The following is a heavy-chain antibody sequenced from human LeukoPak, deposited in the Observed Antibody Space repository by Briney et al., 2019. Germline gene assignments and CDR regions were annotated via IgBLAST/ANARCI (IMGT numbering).Heavy chain of an antibody. D-gene: IGHD1-26*01. J-gene: IGHJ4*02. Sequence: GGSLRLSCVASGFPFSSYGMHWVRQAPGKGLEWVAVIWSVGGAEYYADSVKGRFTISRDNAKNSLYLQMNSLRAEDTAVYYCATGNRIVGAPPGWWGQGTLVTVSS. CDR2: IWSVGGAE. CDR1: GFPFSSYG. CDR3: ATGNRIVGAPPGW. V-gene: IGHV3-33*01.